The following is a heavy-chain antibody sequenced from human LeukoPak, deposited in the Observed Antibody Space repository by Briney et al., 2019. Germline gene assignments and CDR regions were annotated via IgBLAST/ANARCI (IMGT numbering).Heavy chain of an antibody. CDR2: IYDSRGT. J-gene: IGHJ5*02. V-gene: IGHV4-59*08. CDR3: ARHPDIESIRDGFDP. Sequence: SETLSLTCTVSGGSIRSYYWSWIRQPPAKGLEWIGYIYDSRGTLYNRSLKSRVTMSVDTSNNQFSLKLSSVTAADTAVYYCARHPDIESIRDGFDPWGQGILVTVSS. D-gene: IGHD2-15*01. CDR1: GGSIRSYY.